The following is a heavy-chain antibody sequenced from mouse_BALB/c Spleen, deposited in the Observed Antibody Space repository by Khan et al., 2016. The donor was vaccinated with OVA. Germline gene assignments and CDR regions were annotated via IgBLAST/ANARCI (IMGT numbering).Heavy chain of an antibody. CDR1: GFTFRSYT. D-gene: IGHD1-1*01. V-gene: IGHV5-12-2*01. J-gene: IGHJ4*01. CDR3: ASTSTTECDDVIDY. CDR2: ISNGGGST. Sequence: EVKLVESGGDLVQPGGSLKLSCAASGFTFRSYTMSWVRQTPEKRLEWVAFISNGGGSTYYPDTVKGRFTISRDNAKNTLYLQMSRLKSEDTAMYDCASTSTTECDDVIDYWGQGTSVTVSS.